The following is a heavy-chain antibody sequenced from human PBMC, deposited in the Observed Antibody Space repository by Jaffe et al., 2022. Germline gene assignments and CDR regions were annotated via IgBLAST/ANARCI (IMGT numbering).Heavy chain of an antibody. Sequence: QVQLQESGPGLVKPSETLSLTCTVSGGSISSYYWSWIRQPPGKGLEWIGYIYYSGSTNYNPSLKSRVTISVDTSKNQFSLKLSSVTAADTAVYYCARAVTTVTTRYFDYWGQGTLVTVSS. CDR1: GGSISSYY. CDR3: ARAVTTVTTRYFDY. J-gene: IGHJ4*02. CDR2: IYYSGST. V-gene: IGHV4-59*01. D-gene: IGHD4-17*01.